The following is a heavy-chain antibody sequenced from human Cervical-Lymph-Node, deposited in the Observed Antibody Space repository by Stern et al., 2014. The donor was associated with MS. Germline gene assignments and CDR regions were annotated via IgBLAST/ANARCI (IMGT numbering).Heavy chain of an antibody. D-gene: IGHD2-2*01. Sequence: VQLVQSGAEVKNPGSSVIVSCKASGDAIRNYAFSWVRQAPGQGLEWMGGTIPLFGTANYAQNFRGRVAITADDSTSTVYMELSSLMSEDTAVYYCARSDVPAAVASIDYWGQGTLVTVSS. CDR3: ARSDVPAAVASIDY. CDR1: GDAIRNYA. CDR2: TIPLFGTA. J-gene: IGHJ4*02. V-gene: IGHV1-69*01.